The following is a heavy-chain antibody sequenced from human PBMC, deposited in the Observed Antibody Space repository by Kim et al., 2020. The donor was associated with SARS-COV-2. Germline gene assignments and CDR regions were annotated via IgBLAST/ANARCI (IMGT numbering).Heavy chain of an antibody. CDR3: ARFTAAFDY. Sequence: STIYYAGSVKGRFTISRDNAKNSLYLQMNSLRAEDTAVYYCARFTAAFDYWGQGTLVTVSS. D-gene: IGHD3-16*01. CDR2: STI. J-gene: IGHJ4*02. V-gene: IGHV3-48*03.